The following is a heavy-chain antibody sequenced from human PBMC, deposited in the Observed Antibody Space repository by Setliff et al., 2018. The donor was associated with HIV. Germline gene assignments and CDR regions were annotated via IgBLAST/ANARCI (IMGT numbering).Heavy chain of an antibody. CDR2: INAGNGNT. Sequence: ASVKVSCKASGYTFTSYAMHWVRQAPGQRLEWMGWINAGNGNTKYSQKFQGRVTITRDTSASTVYMELSSLRSEDTAVYYCARALYTNLAHFDYLGQGTLVTVSS. CDR3: ARALYTNLAHFDY. J-gene: IGHJ4*02. D-gene: IGHD4-4*01. V-gene: IGHV1-3*01. CDR1: GYTFTSYA.